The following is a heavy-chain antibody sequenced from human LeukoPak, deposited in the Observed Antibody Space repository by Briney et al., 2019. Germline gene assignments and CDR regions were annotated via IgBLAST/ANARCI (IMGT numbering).Heavy chain of an antibody. CDR2: ISYDGSNK. CDR1: GFTFSSYA. V-gene: IGHV3-30-3*01. J-gene: IGHJ4*02. CDR3: AREGIAAAGPAFDY. Sequence: GRSLRLSCAASGFTFSSYAMHWVRQAPGKGLEWVAVISYDGSNKYYADSVKGRFTISRDNSKNTLYLQMNSLRAEDTAVYYCAREGIAAAGPAFDYWGQGTLVTVSS. D-gene: IGHD6-13*01.